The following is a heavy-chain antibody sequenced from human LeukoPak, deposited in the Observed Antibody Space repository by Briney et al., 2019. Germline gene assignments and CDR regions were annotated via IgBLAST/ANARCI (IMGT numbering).Heavy chain of an antibody. Sequence: SETLSPTCAVSGYSISSGYYWGWIRQPPGKALAWIGSIYHSGSTYYNPSLKSQVTISVDTSKNQFSLKLSSVTAADTAVYYCARLSSGSYYPNDYWGQGTLVTVSS. CDR1: GYSISSGYY. CDR2: IYHSGST. V-gene: IGHV4-38-2*01. J-gene: IGHJ4*02. D-gene: IGHD3-10*02. CDR3: ARLSSGSYYPNDY.